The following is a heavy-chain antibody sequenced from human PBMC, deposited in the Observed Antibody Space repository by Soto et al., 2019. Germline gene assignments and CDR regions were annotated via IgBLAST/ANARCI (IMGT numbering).Heavy chain of an antibody. D-gene: IGHD5-18*01. CDR2: IYWDDDR. CDR3: AQVDLDTSMATTWFDP. V-gene: IGHV2-5*02. J-gene: IGHJ5*02. CDR1: GFSLSTYGVG. Sequence: QITLKESGPTLVKPTQTLTLTCTFSGFSLSTYGVGVGWIRQPPGKALEWLALIYWDDDRRYSPSLKSRLTITKDTSKNQVVLTLTNMEPVDTATYYCAQVDLDTSMATTWFDPWGQGTLVTVSS.